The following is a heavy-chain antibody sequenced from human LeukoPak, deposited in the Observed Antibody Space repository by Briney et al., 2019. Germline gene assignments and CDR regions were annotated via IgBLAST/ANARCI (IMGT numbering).Heavy chain of an antibody. D-gene: IGHD1-26*01. V-gene: IGHV3-48*01. Sequence: GGSLRLSCAASGFTFSSYSMNWVRQAPGKGLEWVSYISSSSSTIYYADSVKGRFTISRDNAKNSLYLQMNSLRAEDTAVYYCARSSGSYGGDIWGQGTMVTVSS. CDR1: GFTFSSYS. CDR3: ARSSGSYGGDI. J-gene: IGHJ3*02. CDR2: ISSSSSTI.